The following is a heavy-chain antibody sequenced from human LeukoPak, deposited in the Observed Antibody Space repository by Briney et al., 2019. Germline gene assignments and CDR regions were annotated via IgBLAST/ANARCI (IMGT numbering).Heavy chain of an antibody. D-gene: IGHD3-10*01. CDR3: ARDHYYGSGIDY. V-gene: IGHV3-33*01. CDR2: IWYDGSNK. Sequence: PGRSLRLSCAASGFTFSSYGVHWVRQAPGKGLEWVAVIWYDGSNKYYADSVKGRFTISRDNSKNTLYLQMNSLRAEDTAVYYCARDHYYGSGIDYWGQGTLVTVSS. CDR1: GFTFSSYG. J-gene: IGHJ4*02.